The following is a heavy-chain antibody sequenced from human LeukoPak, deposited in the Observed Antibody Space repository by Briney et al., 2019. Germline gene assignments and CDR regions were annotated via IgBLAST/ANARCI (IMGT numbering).Heavy chain of an antibody. D-gene: IGHD3-22*01. CDR1: GDSISSGDYY. CDR2: ISSSGST. CDR3: ARGPYSYDSSGAFDI. J-gene: IGHJ3*02. Sequence: SPSQTLSLTCTVSGDSISSGDYYWSWIRQPAGKGLEWIGRISSSGSTNYNPSLKSRVTISVDTSKNQFSLKLSSVTAADTAVYFCARGPYSYDSSGAFDIWGQGTMVTVS. V-gene: IGHV4-61*02.